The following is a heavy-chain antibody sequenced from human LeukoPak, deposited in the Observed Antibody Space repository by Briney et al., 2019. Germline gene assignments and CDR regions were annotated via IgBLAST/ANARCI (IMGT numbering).Heavy chain of an antibody. V-gene: IGHV3-23*01. CDR2: ISGSGGST. D-gene: IGHD3-3*01. J-gene: IGHJ4*01. CDR1: GFTFSSYA. CDR3: AKDLEVLRFLEWLSIPDFFDY. Sequence: GGSLRLSCAASGFTFSSYAMSWVRQAPGKGLGRVSAISGSGGSTYYADSVKGRFTISRDNSKNTLYLQMNSLRAEDTAVYYCAKDLEVLRFLEWLSIPDFFDYCGHRTLVIVSS.